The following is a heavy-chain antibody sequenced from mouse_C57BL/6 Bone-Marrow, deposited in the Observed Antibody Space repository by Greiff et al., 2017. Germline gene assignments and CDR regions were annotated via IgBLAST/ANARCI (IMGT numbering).Heavy chain of an antibody. CDR1: GFTFSSYA. CDR2: ISDGGSYT. Sequence: EVQLVESGGGLVKPGGSLKLSCAASGFTFSSYAMSWVRQTPEKRLEWVATISDGGSYTYYPDNVKGRFTISRDNANNNLYLQMSHLKSEDTAMYEWAIDHYWGKGTTLTVSS. J-gene: IGHJ2*01. CDR3: AIDHY. V-gene: IGHV5-4*01.